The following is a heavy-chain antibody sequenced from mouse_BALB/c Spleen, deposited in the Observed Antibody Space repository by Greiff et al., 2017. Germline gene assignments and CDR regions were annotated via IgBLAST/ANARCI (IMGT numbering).Heavy chain of an antibody. D-gene: IGHD2-3*01. CDR3: ARDRGHGYYGGLFAY. Sequence: VQLQQSGAELAKPGASVKMSCKASGYTFTSYWMHWVKQRPGQGLEWIGYINPSTGYTEYNQKFKDKATLTADKSSSTAYMQLSSLTSEDSAVYYCARDRGHGYYGGLFAYWGQGTLVTVSA. CDR2: INPSTGYT. J-gene: IGHJ3*01. CDR1: GYTFTSYW. V-gene: IGHV1-7*01.